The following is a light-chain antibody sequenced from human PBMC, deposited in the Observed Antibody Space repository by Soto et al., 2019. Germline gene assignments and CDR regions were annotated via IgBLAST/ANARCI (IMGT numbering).Light chain of an antibody. J-gene: IGKJ4*01. CDR1: ENLRTF. CDR3: QQRSILPLT. CDR2: DAS. V-gene: IGKV3-11*01. Sequence: EIVLSQSPATVSLSQGERDTLSCRATENLRTFLAWYQQKAGQAPRLLIYDASNRATGIPDRFSGSGSGTDFTLTISNLEPEDSAVYYCQQRSILPLTFGGGTKVDI.